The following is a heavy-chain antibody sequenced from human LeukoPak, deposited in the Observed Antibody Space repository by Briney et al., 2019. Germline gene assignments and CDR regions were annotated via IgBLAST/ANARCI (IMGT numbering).Heavy chain of an antibody. J-gene: IGHJ4*02. Sequence: NPSETLSLTCTVSGNSISSGDNYWSWIRQPAGKGLERIGRIYTSGSTNYNPSLKSRVTISGDTSKNQFSLRLSSVTAADTAVYYCARASYSYDINGWVPFDYWGQGTLVTVSS. CDR2: IYTSGST. CDR1: GNSISSGDNY. CDR3: ARASYSYDINGWVPFDY. V-gene: IGHV4-61*02. D-gene: IGHD3-22*01.